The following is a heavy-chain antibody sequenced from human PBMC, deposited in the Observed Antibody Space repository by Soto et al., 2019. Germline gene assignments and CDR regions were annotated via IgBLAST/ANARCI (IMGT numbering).Heavy chain of an antibody. J-gene: IGHJ3*02. CDR3: ARGPVQNAFDT. CDR2: IIPIFGTA. V-gene: IGHV1-69*13. Sequence: GSSGKLCSKASGGTFSGYAISWVRQAPGQGLEWMGGIIPIFGTANYAQKFQGRVTITADESTSTAYMELSSLRSEDTAVYYCARGPVQNAFDTWDQGQTVT. CDR1: GGTFSGYA.